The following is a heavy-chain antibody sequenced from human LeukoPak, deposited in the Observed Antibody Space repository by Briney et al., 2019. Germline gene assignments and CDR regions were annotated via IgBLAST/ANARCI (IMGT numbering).Heavy chain of an antibody. CDR3: AKDDPISIFGVVILGYGMDL. Sequence: PGGSLRLSCAASGFTFSSYGMHWVGQAPGKGLEWVAVISYDGSNKYYADSVKGRFTISRDNSKNTLYLQMNSLRAEDTALYSCAKDDPISIFGVVILGYGMDLWGQGTTVTVSS. CDR1: GFTFSSYG. J-gene: IGHJ6*02. CDR2: ISYDGSNK. V-gene: IGHV3-30*18. D-gene: IGHD3-3*01.